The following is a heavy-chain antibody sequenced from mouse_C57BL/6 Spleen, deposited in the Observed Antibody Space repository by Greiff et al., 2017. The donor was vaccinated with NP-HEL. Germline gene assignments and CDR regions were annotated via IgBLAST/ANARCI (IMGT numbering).Heavy chain of an antibody. CDR1: GYAFSSYW. CDR2: IYPGDGDT. Sequence: LKESGASVKISCKASGYAFSSYWMNWVKQRPGKGLEWIGQIYPGDGDTNYNGKFKGKATLTADKSSSTAYMQLSSLTSEDSAVYFCARGWDDYWGQGTTLTVSS. D-gene: IGHD4-1*01. CDR3: ARGWDDY. V-gene: IGHV1-80*01. J-gene: IGHJ2*01.